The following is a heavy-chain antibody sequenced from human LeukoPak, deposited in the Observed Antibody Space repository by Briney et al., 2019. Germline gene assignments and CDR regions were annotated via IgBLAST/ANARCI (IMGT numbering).Heavy chain of an antibody. CDR2: IYSGGST. V-gene: IGHV3-53*01. J-gene: IGHJ4*02. CDR1: GFTVSSNY. Sequence: GGSLRLSCAASGFTVSSNYMSWVREAPGKGLEWVSVIYSGGSTYYADSVKGRFTISRDNSKNTLYLQMKSLRAEDTAVYYCARDLGPYGGNFDYWGQGTLVTVSS. CDR3: ARDLGPYGGNFDY. D-gene: IGHD4-23*01.